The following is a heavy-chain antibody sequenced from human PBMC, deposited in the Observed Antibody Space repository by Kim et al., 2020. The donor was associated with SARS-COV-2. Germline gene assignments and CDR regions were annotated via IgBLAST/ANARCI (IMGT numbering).Heavy chain of an antibody. CDR2: INHSGST. V-gene: IGHV4-34*01. Sequence: SETLSLTCAVYGGSFSGYYWSWIRQPPGKGLEWIGEINHSGSTNYNPSLKSRVTISVDTSKNQFSLKLSSVTAADTAVYYCARKGKRWLQLRYYGMDVWGQGTTVTVSS. CDR1: GGSFSGYY. J-gene: IGHJ6*02. D-gene: IGHD5-12*01. CDR3: ARKGKRWLQLRYYGMDV.